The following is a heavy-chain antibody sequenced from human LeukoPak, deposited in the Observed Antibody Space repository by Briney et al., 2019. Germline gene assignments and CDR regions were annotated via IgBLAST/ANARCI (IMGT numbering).Heavy chain of an antibody. CDR2: ISWNSGSI. V-gene: IGHV3-9*01. Sequence: GGSLRLSCAASGFTFEDYAMHWGRQAPGDGLERGSGISWNSGSIGYADSVKGRFTISRDNAKNSLYLQMNSLRAEDTALYYCAKAADLLWCGELSSDAFDIWGQGTMVTVSS. D-gene: IGHD3-10*01. J-gene: IGHJ3*02. CDR1: GFTFEDYA. CDR3: AKAADLLWCGELSSDAFDI.